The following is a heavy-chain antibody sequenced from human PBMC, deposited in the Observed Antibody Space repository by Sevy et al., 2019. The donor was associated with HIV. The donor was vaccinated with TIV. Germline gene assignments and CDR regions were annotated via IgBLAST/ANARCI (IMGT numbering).Heavy chain of an antibody. Sequence: GGPLRLSCAASGFTFNSYTMNWVRQAPGKGLEWVSSITSGSTYIYYADSVKGRFTISRDNAKNSLYLQMNSLRAEDTAVYYCARDGGCSSTSCLLYFDYWGQGSLVTVSS. CDR1: GFTFNSYT. V-gene: IGHV3-21*01. J-gene: IGHJ4*02. CDR2: ITSGSTYI. CDR3: ARDGGCSSTSCLLYFDY. D-gene: IGHD2-2*01.